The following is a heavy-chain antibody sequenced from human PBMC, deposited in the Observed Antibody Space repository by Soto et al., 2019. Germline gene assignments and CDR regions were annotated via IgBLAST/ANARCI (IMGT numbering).Heavy chain of an antibody. D-gene: IGHD2-21*02. V-gene: IGHV3-23*01. Sequence: GGSLRLSCAASGFTFSSYAMSWVRQAPGKGLEWVSAISGSGGSTYYADSVKGRFTISRDNSKSTLYLQMNSLRAEDTAVYYCAKFKAVTATPYYFDYWGQGTLVTVSS. J-gene: IGHJ4*02. CDR1: GFTFSSYA. CDR3: AKFKAVTATPYYFDY. CDR2: ISGSGGST.